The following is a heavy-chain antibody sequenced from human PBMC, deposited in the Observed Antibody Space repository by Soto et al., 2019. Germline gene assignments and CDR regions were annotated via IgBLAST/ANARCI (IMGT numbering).Heavy chain of an antibody. J-gene: IGHJ4*02. Sequence: QVQLVESGGGVVQPGRSLRLSCAASGLTFSSYGMHWVRQAPGKGLEWVAVISYDGNNKYYEDSVKGRFTISRDNSKNTLYLHMNSLRPDDTAVYYCAKDFDDKAWGTYRGKFDSWGQGTLVTVSS. V-gene: IGHV3-30*18. CDR2: ISYDGNNK. CDR3: AKDFDDKAWGTYRGKFDS. D-gene: IGHD3-16*02. CDR1: GLTFSSYG.